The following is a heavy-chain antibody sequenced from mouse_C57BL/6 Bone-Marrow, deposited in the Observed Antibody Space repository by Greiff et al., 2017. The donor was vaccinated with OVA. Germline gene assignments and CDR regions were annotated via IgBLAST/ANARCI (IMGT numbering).Heavy chain of an antibody. J-gene: IGHJ2*01. CDR3: ALKWDFDY. CDR1: GYAFTNYL. V-gene: IGHV1-54*01. Sequence: QVQLQQSGAELVRPGTSVKVSCKASGYAFTNYLIEWVKQRPGQGLEWIGVINPGSGGTNYNEKFKGKATLTADKSSSTAYMQLSSLTSEDSAVYFCALKWDFDYRGQGTTLTVSS. CDR2: INPGSGGT.